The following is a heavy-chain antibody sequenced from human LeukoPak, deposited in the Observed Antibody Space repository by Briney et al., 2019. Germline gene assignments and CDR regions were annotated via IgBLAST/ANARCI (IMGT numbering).Heavy chain of an antibody. V-gene: IGHV1-8*03. CDR2: MNPNSGNT. CDR3: ARGRLLEWLSPDHDAFDI. J-gene: IGHJ3*02. D-gene: IGHD3-3*01. Sequence: ASVKVSCKASGYTFTSYDINWVRQATGQGLEWMGWMNPNSGNTGYAQKFQGRVTITRNTSISTAYMELSSLRSEDTAVYYCARGRLLEWLSPDHDAFDIWGQGTMVTVSS. CDR1: GYTFTSYD.